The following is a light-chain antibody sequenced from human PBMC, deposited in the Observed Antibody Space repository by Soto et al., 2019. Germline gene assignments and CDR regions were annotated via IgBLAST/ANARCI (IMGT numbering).Light chain of an antibody. CDR3: SSYTSSSTPVV. CDR2: DVS. Sequence: QSVLTQPASVSGSPGQSITISCTGTSRDVGGYNYVSWYQQHPGKAPKLMSYDVSNRPSGVSNRFSGSKSGNTASLTISGLQAEDEADYYCSSYTSSSTPVVFGGGTKVTVL. V-gene: IGLV2-14*01. J-gene: IGLJ2*01. CDR1: SRDVGGYNY.